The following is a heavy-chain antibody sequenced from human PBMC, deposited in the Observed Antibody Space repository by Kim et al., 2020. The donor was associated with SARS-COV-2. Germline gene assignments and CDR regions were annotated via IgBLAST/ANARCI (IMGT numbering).Heavy chain of an antibody. V-gene: IGHV3-53*01. CDR3: ARVSSGLHLR. J-gene: IGHJ1*01. CDR1: GFTVSSNH. Sequence: GGSLRLSCAASGFTVSSNHMSWVRQAPGKGLEWVSVLYSGDSTYYADSVKGRFTISRDNSKNTLYLQMNSLRAKDTAVYYCARVSSGLHLRWGQGTLVTVSS. CDR2: LYSGDST. D-gene: IGHD3-22*01.